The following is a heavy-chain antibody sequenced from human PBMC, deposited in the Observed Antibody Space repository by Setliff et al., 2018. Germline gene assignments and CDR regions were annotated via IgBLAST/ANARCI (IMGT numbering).Heavy chain of an antibody. Sequence: SETLSLTCNVSGVSISSYYWSWIRQPPRKGLESIGYIQKSGGTNYNPALKSRVTISVDTSTNQFSLKLRSVTAADTAVYYCARLSWNGLRYYGLDVWGQGTTVTVSS. D-gene: IGHD3-3*01. CDR1: GVSISSYY. V-gene: IGHV4-59*01. J-gene: IGHJ6*02. CDR2: IQKSGGT. CDR3: ARLSWNGLRYYGLDV.